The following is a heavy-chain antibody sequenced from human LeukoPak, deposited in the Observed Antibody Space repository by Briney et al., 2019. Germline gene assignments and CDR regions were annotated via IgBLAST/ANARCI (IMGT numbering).Heavy chain of an antibody. CDR2: INPSGGST. D-gene: IGHD1-26*01. CDR1: GYTFTSYY. V-gene: IGHV1-46*01. CDR3: AREGIVGATKCFDY. Sequence: ASVKVSCKASGYTFTSYYMHWVRQAPGQGLEWMGIINPSGGSTNYAQKFQGRVTITADKSTSTAYMELSSLRSEDTAVYYCAREGIVGATKCFDYWGQGTLVTVSS. J-gene: IGHJ4*02.